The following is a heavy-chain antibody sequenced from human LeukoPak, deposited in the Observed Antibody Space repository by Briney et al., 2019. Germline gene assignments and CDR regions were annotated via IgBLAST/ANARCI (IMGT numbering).Heavy chain of an antibody. Sequence: ASVKVSCKASGYTFTGYYMHWVRQAPGQGLEWMGWINPNSGGTNYAQKFQGWVTMTRDTSISTAYMELSSLRSEDTAVYYCARGLLWSGWGKADAFDIWGQGTMVTVSS. D-gene: IGHD3-3*01. V-gene: IGHV1-2*04. J-gene: IGHJ3*02. CDR2: INPNSGGT. CDR3: ARGLLWSGWGKADAFDI. CDR1: GYTFTGYY.